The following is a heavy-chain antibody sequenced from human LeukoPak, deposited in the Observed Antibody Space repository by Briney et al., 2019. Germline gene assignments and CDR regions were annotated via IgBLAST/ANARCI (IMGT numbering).Heavy chain of an antibody. V-gene: IGHV4-59*01. CDR1: GGSISSYY. D-gene: IGHD4-23*01. J-gene: IGHJ4*02. Sequence: ESSETLSLTCTVSGGSISSYYWSWIRQPPGKGLEWIGYIYYSGSTNYNPSLKSRVTISVDTSKNQFSLKLSSVTAADTAVYYCARMMTTVVTPGFDYWGQGTLVTVSS. CDR3: ARMMTTVVTPGFDY. CDR2: IYYSGST.